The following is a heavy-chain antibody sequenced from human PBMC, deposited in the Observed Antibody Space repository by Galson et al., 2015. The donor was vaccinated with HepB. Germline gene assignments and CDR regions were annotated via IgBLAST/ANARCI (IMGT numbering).Heavy chain of an antibody. CDR2: IRSNTYGETT. CDR1: GFTFGDYA. D-gene: IGHD2-2*01. Sequence: SLRLSCAASGFTFGDYAMSWFRQAPGKGLEWVGLIRSNTYGETTDYAASVKGRFTISRDDSKSIAYLQMNSLKTEDTAVYYCSRDGLGYCRSTSCSYYFDYWGQGTLVTVSS. V-gene: IGHV3-49*03. J-gene: IGHJ4*02. CDR3: SRDGLGYCRSTSCSYYFDY.